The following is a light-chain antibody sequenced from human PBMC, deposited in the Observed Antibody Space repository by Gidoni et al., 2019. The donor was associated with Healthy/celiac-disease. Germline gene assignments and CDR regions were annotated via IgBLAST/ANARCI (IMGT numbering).Light chain of an antibody. Sequence: EILMTQSPATLSVSPGERATLSCRASQSVSSNLAWYQQKPGQDPRLLIYGASTRATGIPARFSGSGSGTEFTLTISSLQSEDFAVYYCQQYNNWPITFGQGTRLEIK. CDR1: QSVSSN. J-gene: IGKJ5*01. V-gene: IGKV3-15*01. CDR3: QQYNNWPIT. CDR2: GAS.